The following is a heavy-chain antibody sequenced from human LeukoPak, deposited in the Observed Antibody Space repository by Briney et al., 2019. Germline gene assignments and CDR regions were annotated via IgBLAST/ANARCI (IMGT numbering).Heavy chain of an antibody. J-gene: IGHJ4*02. Sequence: GGSLRLSCATSGFTFSHYWMNCVRQAPGKGLEWVANINQDGSEKNYVDSVKGRFTISRDNAKNSLYLEMNSLRAEDMGVYYCARDSRGYPYWGQGTLVTVSS. D-gene: IGHD3-22*01. V-gene: IGHV3-7*05. CDR3: ARDSRGYPY. CDR2: INQDGSEK. CDR1: GFTFSHYW.